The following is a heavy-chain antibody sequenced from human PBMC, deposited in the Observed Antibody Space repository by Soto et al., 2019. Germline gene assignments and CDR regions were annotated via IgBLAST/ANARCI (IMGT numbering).Heavy chain of an antibody. V-gene: IGHV4-59*08. D-gene: IGHD5-12*01. J-gene: IGHJ6*03. CDR1: GGSISIYY. CDR3: ARQWNYYYMDV. Sequence: SGTLSLTCXVSGGSISIYYWSWIRQPPGKGLEWIGYIYYSGSTNYNPSLKSRVTISVDTSKNQFSLKLSSVTAADTAVYYCARQWNYYYMDVWGKGTTVTVSS. CDR2: IYYSGST.